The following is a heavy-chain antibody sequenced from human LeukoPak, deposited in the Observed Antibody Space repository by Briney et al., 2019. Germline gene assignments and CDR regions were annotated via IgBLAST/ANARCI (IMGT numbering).Heavy chain of an antibody. Sequence: SETLSLTCTVSGGSISSYYWSWIRQPPGKGLEWIGYIYYSGSTNYNPSLKSRVTISLDTSKNQFSLKLSSVTAADTAVYYCARDRPRDFWSGYYAPVAFDIWGQGTMVTVSS. CDR1: GGSISSYY. D-gene: IGHD3-3*01. J-gene: IGHJ3*02. CDR2: IYYSGST. V-gene: IGHV4-59*01. CDR3: ARDRPRDFWSGYYAPVAFDI.